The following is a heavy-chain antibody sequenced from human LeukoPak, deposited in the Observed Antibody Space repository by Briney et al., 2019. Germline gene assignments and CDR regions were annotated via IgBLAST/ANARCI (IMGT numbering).Heavy chain of an antibody. CDR2: ISSSSTYI. CDR1: GFTFSYYS. Sequence: PGGSLRLSCAASGFTFSYYSMNWVRQAPGKGLEWVSSISSSSTYIYYADSLKGRFTISRDNAKNSLYLQMTGLRAEDTAVYYCARAVYCSGGSCYSGMDVWGRGTTVTVSS. J-gene: IGHJ6*02. V-gene: IGHV3-21*01. D-gene: IGHD2-15*01. CDR3: ARAVYCSGGSCYSGMDV.